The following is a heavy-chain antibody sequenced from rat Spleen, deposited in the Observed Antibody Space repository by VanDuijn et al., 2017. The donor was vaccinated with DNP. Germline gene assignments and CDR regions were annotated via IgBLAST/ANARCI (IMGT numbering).Heavy chain of an antibody. V-gene: IGHV5-27*01. J-gene: IGHJ2*01. CDR3: TTNWAFDY. D-gene: IGHD5-1*01. Sequence: EVQLVESGGGLVQPGGSLKLSCVASGFTFSDYHMAWVRQAPKKGLEWVASITSSGGSTYYRDSVKGRFTISRDNAKSTLYLQMDSLRSEDTATYYCTTNWAFDYWGQGVMVTVSS. CDR2: ITSSGGST. CDR1: GFTFSDYH.